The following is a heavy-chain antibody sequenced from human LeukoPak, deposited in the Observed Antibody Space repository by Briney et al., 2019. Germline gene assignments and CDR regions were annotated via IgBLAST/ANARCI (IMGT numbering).Heavy chain of an antibody. CDR3: ARDSYTCPDY. Sequence: PGRSLRLSCAASGFTFSNFWMCWVRHAPGKGLVWVSRVNREGTTTVYADSVKGRFTISRDNAKGKQYLQMNSVRADDTAVYYCARDSYTCPDYWGQGTLVTVSA. CDR2: VNREGTTT. CDR1: GFTFSNFW. V-gene: IGHV3-74*01. D-gene: IGHD1-20*01. J-gene: IGHJ4*02.